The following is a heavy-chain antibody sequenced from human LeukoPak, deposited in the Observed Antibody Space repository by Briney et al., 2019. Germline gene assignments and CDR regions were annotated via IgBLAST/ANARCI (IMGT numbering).Heavy chain of an antibody. J-gene: IGHJ6*03. CDR2: IYYSGST. V-gene: IGHV4-39*07. D-gene: IGHD4-23*01. Sequence: SETLSLTCTVSGGSISSSSYYWGWIRQPPGKGLEWIGSIYYSGSTYYNPSLNRRVTISVDPSKNQFSLKLSSVPAADTAVYYCARDQGDYGGSEAYYYYMDVWGKGTTVTVSS. CDR1: GGSISSSSYY. CDR3: ARDQGDYGGSEAYYYYMDV.